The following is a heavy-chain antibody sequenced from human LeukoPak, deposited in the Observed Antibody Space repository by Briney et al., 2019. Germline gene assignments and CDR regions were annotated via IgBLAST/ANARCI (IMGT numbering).Heavy chain of an antibody. Sequence: PGGSLRLSCAASGFTFSCYAMHWVRQAPGKGLEWVAVISYDGSNKYHTDSVKGRFTISRDNSKSTLSLQMNSLRAEDTAVYYCARDPYSSSWYGYFDYWGQGTLVTVSS. J-gene: IGHJ4*02. CDR3: ARDPYSSSWYGYFDY. CDR1: GFTFSCYA. V-gene: IGHV3-30-3*01. CDR2: ISYDGSNK. D-gene: IGHD6-13*01.